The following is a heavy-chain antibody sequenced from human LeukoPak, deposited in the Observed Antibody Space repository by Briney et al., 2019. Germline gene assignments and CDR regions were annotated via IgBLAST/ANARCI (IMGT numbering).Heavy chain of an antibody. Sequence: PGGSLRLSCAASGFKFDDYGMSWVRQAPGKGLEWVSSINWNGGSTGYADSVKGRFTISRDNAKKSLYLQMNSLRDEDRALYYCARGGRALAGVRFYYNGMDVWGQGTTVTVSS. CDR3: ARGGRALAGVRFYYNGMDV. J-gene: IGHJ6*02. V-gene: IGHV3-20*04. D-gene: IGHD6-19*01. CDR1: GFKFDDYG. CDR2: INWNGGST.